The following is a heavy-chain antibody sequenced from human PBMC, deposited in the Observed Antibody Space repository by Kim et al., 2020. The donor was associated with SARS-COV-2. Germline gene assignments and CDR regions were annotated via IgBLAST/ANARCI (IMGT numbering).Heavy chain of an antibody. V-gene: IGHV4-34*01. D-gene: IGHD3-22*01. CDR1: GGSFSGYY. Sequence: SETLSLTCAVYGGSFSGYYWTWIRQPPGKGLEWIGEINHSGSTNYNPSLKSRVTISVDTSRNQFSLKLSSVTAADTAVYYCARALPDYDDSSGYYAYWGQGTQVTVSS. J-gene: IGHJ4*02. CDR3: ARALPDYDDSSGYYAY. CDR2: INHSGST.